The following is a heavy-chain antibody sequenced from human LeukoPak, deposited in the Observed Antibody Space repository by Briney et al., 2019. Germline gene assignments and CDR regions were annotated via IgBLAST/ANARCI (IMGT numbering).Heavy chain of an antibody. V-gene: IGHV3-9*01. CDR1: GFSFEDYA. CDR2: VSWNSGNV. CDR3: AKAVYGDLQSTVDY. J-gene: IGHJ4*02. Sequence: GRSLRLSCAAPGFSFEDYAMHWVRQPPGKGLEWVSGVSWNSGNVGYADSVKGRFTISRDNAKNFLYLQMSSLRAEDTALYYCAKAVYGDLQSTVDYWGRGTLVTVSS. D-gene: IGHD4-17*01.